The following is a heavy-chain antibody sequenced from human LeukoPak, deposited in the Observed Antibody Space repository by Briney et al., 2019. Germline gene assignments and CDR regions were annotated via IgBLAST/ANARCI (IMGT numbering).Heavy chain of an antibody. CDR2: ISSSGSTI. V-gene: IGHV3-11*01. CDR1: GFTFSDYY. Sequence: GGSLRLSCAASGFTFSDYYISWIRHAPGKGLEWVSYISSSGSTIYYADSVKGRFTISRDNAKNSLYLQMNSLRAEDTAVYYCARDGPATAPDYWGQGTLVTVSS. CDR3: ARDGPATAPDY. J-gene: IGHJ4*02. D-gene: IGHD2-21*02.